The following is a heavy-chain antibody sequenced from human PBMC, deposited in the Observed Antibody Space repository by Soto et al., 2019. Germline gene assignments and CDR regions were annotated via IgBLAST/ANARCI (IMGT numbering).Heavy chain of an antibody. D-gene: IGHD3-22*01. CDR2: IYYSGST. J-gene: IGHJ4*02. CDR3: ARHARITMIVVVNYYFDY. Sequence: SETLSLTCTVSGGSISSSSYYWGWIRQPPGKGLEWIGSIYYSGSTYYNPSLKSRVTISVDTSKNQFSLKLSSVTAADTAVYYCARHARITMIVVVNYYFDYWGQGTLVTVSS. V-gene: IGHV4-39*01. CDR1: GGSISSSSYY.